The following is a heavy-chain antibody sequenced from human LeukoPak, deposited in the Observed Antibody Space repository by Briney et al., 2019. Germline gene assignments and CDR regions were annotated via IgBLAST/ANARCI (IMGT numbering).Heavy chain of an antibody. J-gene: IGHJ4*02. V-gene: IGHV4-59*01. D-gene: IGHD3-22*01. CDR1: GGSISSYY. CDR3: ARGLDDSSGFDY. Sequence: PSETLSLTCTVSGGSISSYYWSWIRQPPGKGLEWIGCIYYSGSTNYNPSLRSRVTISVDTSKNQFSLKLSSVTAADTAVYYCARGLDDSSGFDYWGQGTLVTVSS. CDR2: IYYSGST.